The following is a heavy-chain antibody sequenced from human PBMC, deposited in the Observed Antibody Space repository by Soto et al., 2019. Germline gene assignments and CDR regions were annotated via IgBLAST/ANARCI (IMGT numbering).Heavy chain of an antibody. J-gene: IGHJ4*02. Sequence: QVQLVQSGAEVRKPGASVKLSCQASGYTFTHYYIHWVRQAPGQGLEWLGIINPDTGTTSYAQTFQGRVTLTTVTSASTVYLELSGLAAEDTAVYCCASCPIYGGDSYFAYWGQGTLVTVSS. CDR1: GYTFTHYY. CDR3: ASCPIYGGDSYFAY. D-gene: IGHD2-21*01. CDR2: INPDTGTT. V-gene: IGHV1-46*01.